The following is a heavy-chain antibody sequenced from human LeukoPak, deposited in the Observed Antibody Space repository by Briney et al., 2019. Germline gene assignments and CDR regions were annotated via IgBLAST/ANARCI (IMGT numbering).Heavy chain of an antibody. J-gene: IGHJ4*02. CDR3: ARDHLNGITGTTQPIFDY. CDR1: GYTFTSYG. V-gene: IGHV1-18*01. CDR2: IGAYNGNT. Sequence: ASVKVSCKASGYTFTSYGISWVRQAPGQGLEWMGWIGAYNGNTNYAQKLQGRVTMTTDTSTSTAYMELRSLRSDDTAVYYCARDHLNGITGTTQPIFDYWGQGTLVTVSS. D-gene: IGHD1-7*01.